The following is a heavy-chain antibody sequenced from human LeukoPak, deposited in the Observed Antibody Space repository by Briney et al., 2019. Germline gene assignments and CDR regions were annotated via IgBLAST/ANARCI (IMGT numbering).Heavy chain of an antibody. CDR2: IYPGDSDT. V-gene: IGHV5-51*01. D-gene: IGHD2-2*01. CDR1: GYSFTSYW. CDR3: ARRDGYCSSTSCYAVYYYGMDV. J-gene: IGHJ6*02. Sequence: GESLKISCKASGYSFTSYWIGWVRQMPGKGLEWMGIIYPGDSDTTYSPSFQGQVTISADKSISTAYLRWSRLKASDTAMYYCARRDGYCSSTSCYAVYYYGMDVWGQGTTVTVSS.